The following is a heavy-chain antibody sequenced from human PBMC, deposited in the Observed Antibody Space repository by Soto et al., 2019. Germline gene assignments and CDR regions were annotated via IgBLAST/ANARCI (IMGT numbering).Heavy chain of an antibody. D-gene: IGHD1-26*01. J-gene: IGHJ4*02. CDR1: GFSLSTSGVG. CDR2: IYWDDDK. V-gene: IGHV2-5*02. CDR3: AHRGVGATNFGYFDY. Sequence: QITLKESGPTLVKPTQTLTLTCTFSGFSLSTSGVGVGWIRQPPGKALEWLALIYWDDDKRYSPSLKSRLTITKDATKNQGVLTMTIMDTVDTATYYGAHRGVGATNFGYFDYWGQGTLGTVSS.